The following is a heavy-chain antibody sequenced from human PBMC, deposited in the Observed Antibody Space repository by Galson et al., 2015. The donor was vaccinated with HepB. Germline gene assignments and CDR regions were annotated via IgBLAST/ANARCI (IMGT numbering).Heavy chain of an antibody. Sequence: SGAEVKKPGESLKISCKGSGYSFTDYWIGWVRQMPGKGLEWMGIIYPGDSDTTYSPSFQGQVTISADESISTAYLQWSGLKASDTAMYYCTRLGYCGGGSCYQRGYFDSWGQGTLVIVSS. CDR3: TRLGYCGGGSCYQRGYFDS. CDR2: IYPGDSDT. J-gene: IGHJ4*02. CDR1: GYSFTDYW. V-gene: IGHV5-51*01. D-gene: IGHD2-15*01.